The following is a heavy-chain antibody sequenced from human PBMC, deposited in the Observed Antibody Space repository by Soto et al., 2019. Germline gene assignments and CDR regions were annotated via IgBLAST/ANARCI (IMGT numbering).Heavy chain of an antibody. CDR1: GFTLSSYW. CDR3: AREKAVAGTTFDY. CDR2: IQSDGSST. Sequence: EVQLVESGGGSVQPGGSLRLSCAASGFTLSSYWMHWVRQAPGKGLVWVSRIQSDGSSTNYADSVKGRFTISRDNAKNTLYLQMDSRRVEDTAVYYCAREKAVAGTTFDYWGQGTLVTVSS. D-gene: IGHD6-19*01. J-gene: IGHJ4*02. V-gene: IGHV3-74*01.